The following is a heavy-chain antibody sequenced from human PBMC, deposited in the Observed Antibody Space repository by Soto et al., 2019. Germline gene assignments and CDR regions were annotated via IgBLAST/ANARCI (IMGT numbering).Heavy chain of an antibody. V-gene: IGHV3-9*01. CDR3: AKDIVVKIAAAGPYDY. D-gene: IGHD6-13*01. Sequence: GGSLILSCAASGFTFDDYAMHWVRQAPGKGLEWVSGISWNSGSIGYADSVKGRFTISRDNAKNSLYLQMNSLRAEDTALYYCAKDIVVKIAAAGPYDYWGQGTLVTVSS. CDR1: GFTFDDYA. J-gene: IGHJ4*02. CDR2: ISWNSGSI.